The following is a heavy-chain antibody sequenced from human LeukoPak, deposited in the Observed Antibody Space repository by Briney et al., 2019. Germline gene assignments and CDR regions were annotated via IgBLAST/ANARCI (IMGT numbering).Heavy chain of an antibody. CDR1: GGSISSYY. Sequence: KPSETLSLTCTVSGGSISSYYWSWIRQPPGKGLEWIGFIYHSGSTNYNPSLKSRVTISVDTSKNQFSLKLSSVTAADTAVYYCACSTDSSRYFFDYWGQGTLVTVSS. D-gene: IGHD3-22*01. V-gene: IGHV4-59*08. CDR3: ACSTDSSRYFFDY. CDR2: IYHSGST. J-gene: IGHJ4*02.